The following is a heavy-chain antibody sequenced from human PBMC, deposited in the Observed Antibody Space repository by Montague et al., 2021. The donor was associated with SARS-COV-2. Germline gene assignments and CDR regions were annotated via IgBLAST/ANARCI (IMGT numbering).Heavy chain of an antibody. CDR3: ARDPWRITIFGVVTRYGMDV. CDR1: GGSVSSGSYY. V-gene: IGHV4-61*01. CDR2: ISYSGST. Sequence: SETLSLTCIVSGGSVSSGSYYWSWIRQPPGKGLEWIGYISYSGSTNYNPSLKSRVTISVDTSKNQFSLKLSSVTAADTAVYYCARDPWRITIFGVVTRYGMDVWGRGTTVTVSS. D-gene: IGHD3-3*01. J-gene: IGHJ6*02.